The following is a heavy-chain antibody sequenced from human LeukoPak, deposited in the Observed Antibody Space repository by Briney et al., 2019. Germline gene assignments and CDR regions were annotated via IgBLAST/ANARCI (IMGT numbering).Heavy chain of an antibody. V-gene: IGHV3-30-3*01. CDR3: ARDEYSSGRAPYYYFDY. CDR2: ISYDGSNK. CDR1: GFTFSSYA. J-gene: IGHJ4*02. D-gene: IGHD6-25*01. Sequence: PGGSLRLSCAASGFTFSSYAMHWVRQAPGKGLEWVAVISYDGSNKYYADSVKGRFTISRDNSKNTLYLQMNSLRAEDTAVYYCARDEYSSGRAPYYYFDYWGQGTLVTVSS.